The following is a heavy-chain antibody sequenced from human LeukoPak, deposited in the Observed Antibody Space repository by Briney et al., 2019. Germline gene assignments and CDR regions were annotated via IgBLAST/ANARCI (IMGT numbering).Heavy chain of an antibody. D-gene: IGHD3-10*01. CDR2: IRYNGNNQ. J-gene: IGHJ6*03. V-gene: IGHV3-30*02. CDR1: GFTFSDYA. CDR3: AKDSAFYYIDV. Sequence: GRSLRLSCAASGFTFSDYAMHWVRQAPGKGLEWVAFIRYNGNNQYYADSVKGRFTISRDNSKNTLYLQMNSLKGDDTAVYYCAKDSAFYYIDVWGKGTTVIISS.